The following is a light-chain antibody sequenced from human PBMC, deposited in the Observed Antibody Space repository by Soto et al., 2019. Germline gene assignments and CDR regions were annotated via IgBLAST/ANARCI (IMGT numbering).Light chain of an antibody. CDR1: QSVSSN. CDR2: GES. J-gene: IGKJ5*01. CDR3: QQYNNWPLT. Sequence: VLTQSPATLSLSPGESATLSCRASQSVSSNLAWHQQRTGQAPRLLIYGESTRATGVPDRLSGGGSGTELTLTITSLQSEDFAVYWCQQYNNWPLTFGPGTRLEIK. V-gene: IGKV3D-15*01.